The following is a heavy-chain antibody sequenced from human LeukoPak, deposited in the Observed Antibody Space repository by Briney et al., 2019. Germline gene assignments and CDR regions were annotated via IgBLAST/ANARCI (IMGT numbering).Heavy chain of an antibody. D-gene: IGHD3-3*02. V-gene: IGHV3-48*01. J-gene: IGHJ4*02. Sequence: PGGSLRLSCAASGFTFSSYSMNWVRQAPGKGLEWVSYISSGSRTIYYADSVKGRFTVSRDNAKNSLYLQMNSLRAEDTALYYCARESISGARDFDYWGQGTLVTVSS. CDR1: GFTFSSYS. CDR2: ISSGSRTI. CDR3: ARESISGARDFDY.